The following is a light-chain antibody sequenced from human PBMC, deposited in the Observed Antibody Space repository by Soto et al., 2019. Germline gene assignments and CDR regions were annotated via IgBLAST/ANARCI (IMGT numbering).Light chain of an antibody. CDR1: ESVSCSY. Sequence: ESVLTHSPGTLSLSPWEGVTLSPSASESVSCSYVAWYQQKGGLPPRLLIDGASSRASGTPDRFSGSKSGTDFTLTISGLEPEYVVFYYCQQYGSSPITFGQGTRLEIK. J-gene: IGKJ5*01. CDR3: QQYGSSPIT. CDR2: GAS. V-gene: IGKV3-20*01.